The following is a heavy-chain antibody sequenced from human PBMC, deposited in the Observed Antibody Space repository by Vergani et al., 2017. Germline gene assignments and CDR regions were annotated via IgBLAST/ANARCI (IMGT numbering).Heavy chain of an antibody. CDR1: GFTFNHYA. J-gene: IGHJ6*04. Sequence: EVQLLESGGDLVQPGGSLRLSCAASGFTFNHYAMNWVRQAPGKGLEWVSGISGSGGSTYYARSVKGRVTISRDSSKNTLYLQMNSLRAGYTAVYYCAKANPRNSGYDYLYYYDAMDVGGRGTTVTVSS. CDR2: ISGSGGST. CDR3: AKANPRNSGYDYLYYYDAMDV. V-gene: IGHV3-23*01. D-gene: IGHD5-12*01.